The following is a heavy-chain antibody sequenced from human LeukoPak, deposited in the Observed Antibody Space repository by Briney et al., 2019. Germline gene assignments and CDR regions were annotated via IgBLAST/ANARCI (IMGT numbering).Heavy chain of an antibody. Sequence: PSETLSLTCTVSGGSISSSGYYWGWIRQPPGKGLEWIGSIYYSGSTYYNPSLKSRVTISVDTSKNQFSLKLSSVTAADTAVYYCARRSDSDKRSAAGYSSDYWGQGTLVTVSS. CDR3: ARRSDSDKRSAAGYSSDY. CDR2: IYYSGST. CDR1: GGSISSSGYY. J-gene: IGHJ4*02. V-gene: IGHV4-39*01. D-gene: IGHD6-13*01.